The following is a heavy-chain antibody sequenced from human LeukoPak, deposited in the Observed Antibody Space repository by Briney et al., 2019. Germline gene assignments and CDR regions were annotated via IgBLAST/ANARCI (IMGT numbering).Heavy chain of an antibody. CDR2: IYYSGST. CDR1: GGSITSRTYY. CDR3: ARDEYSSGCLDY. D-gene: IGHD6-19*01. J-gene: IGHJ4*02. V-gene: IGHV4-39*07. Sequence: SETLSLTCTVSGGSITSRTYYWGWVRQSPGKGLEWIGSIYYSGSTDYNPSLKSRVTISVDTSKNQFSLKLSSVTAADTAVYYCARDEYSSGCLDYWGQGTLVTVSS.